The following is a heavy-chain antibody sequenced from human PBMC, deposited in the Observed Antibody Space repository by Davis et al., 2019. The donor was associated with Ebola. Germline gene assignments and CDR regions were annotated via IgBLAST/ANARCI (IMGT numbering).Heavy chain of an antibody. CDR2: IIPIFGTA. CDR3: ARERPRGLRYYYGMDV. CDR1: GGTFSSYA. Sequence: SVKVSCKASGGTFSSYAISWVRQAPGQGLEWMEGIIPIFGTANYAQKFQGRVTITADKSTSTAYMELSSLRSEDTAVYYCARERPRGLRYYYGMDVWGQGTTVTVSS. V-gene: IGHV1-69*06. J-gene: IGHJ6*02. D-gene: IGHD2-21*01.